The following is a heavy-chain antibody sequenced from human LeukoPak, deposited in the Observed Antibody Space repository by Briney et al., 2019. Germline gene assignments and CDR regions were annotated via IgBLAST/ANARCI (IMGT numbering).Heavy chain of an antibody. CDR1: GFTVSSNC. CDR3: ARARPQYSSGWYFDY. Sequence: GGSLRLSCAASGFTVSSNCMSWVRQAPGKGLEWVSVIYSGGSTYYADSVKGRFAISRDNSKNTLYLQMNSLRAEDTAVYYCARARPQYSSGWYFDYWGQGTLVTVSS. V-gene: IGHV3-53*01. CDR2: IYSGGST. J-gene: IGHJ4*02. D-gene: IGHD6-19*01.